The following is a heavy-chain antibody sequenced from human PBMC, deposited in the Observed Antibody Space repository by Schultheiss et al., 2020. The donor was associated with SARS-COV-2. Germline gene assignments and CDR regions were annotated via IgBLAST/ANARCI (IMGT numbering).Heavy chain of an antibody. CDR2: ISSSSSTI. J-gene: IGHJ4*02. Sequence: GGSLRLSCAASGFTFSSYGMNWVRQAPGKGLEWVSYISSSSSTIYHADSVKGRFTISRDNAKNSLYLQMNSLKDEDTAVYYCARGKLNKVAAGAFDYWGQGTLVTVSS. D-gene: IGHD2-15*01. CDR1: GFTFSSYG. V-gene: IGHV3-48*03. CDR3: ARGKLNKVAAGAFDY.